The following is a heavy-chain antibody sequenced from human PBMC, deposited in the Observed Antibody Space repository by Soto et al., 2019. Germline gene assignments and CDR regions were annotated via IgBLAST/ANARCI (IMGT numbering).Heavy chain of an antibody. CDR3: ARVQWFGMDGRY. D-gene: IGHD3-10*01. CDR2: INHSGST. CDR1: GGSYSGYY. Sequence: QVQLQQWGAGLLKPSETLSLTCAVYGGSYSGYYWSWIRQPPGKGLEWIGEINHSGSTIYNPSLEIRVTISVDTSKNQFSLKLSSVTAADTAVYYCARVQWFGMDGRYWGQGTLVTVSS. V-gene: IGHV4-34*02. J-gene: IGHJ4*02.